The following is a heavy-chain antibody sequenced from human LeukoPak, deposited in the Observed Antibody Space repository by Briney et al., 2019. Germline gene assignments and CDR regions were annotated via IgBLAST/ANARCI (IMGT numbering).Heavy chain of an antibody. CDR3: AKGGAYSGYDPSYFDY. CDR1: GFTFSSYA. V-gene: IGHV3-23*01. D-gene: IGHD5-12*01. CDR2: ISGSGGST. Sequence: GGSLRLSSAASGFTFSSYAMNWVRQAPGKGLEWVSVISGSGGSTCYADSVKGRFSISRDNSKNTLYLQMNSLRAEDTAVYYCAKGGAYSGYDPSYFDYWGQGTLVTVSS. J-gene: IGHJ4*02.